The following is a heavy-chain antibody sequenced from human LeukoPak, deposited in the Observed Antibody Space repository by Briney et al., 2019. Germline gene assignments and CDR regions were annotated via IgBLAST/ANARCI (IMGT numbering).Heavy chain of an antibody. Sequence: GGSLRLSCAASGFTFSSYSMNWVRQAPGKGLEWVSSISSSGYIYYADSVKGRFTISRDNAKHSLYLQMDNLRTEDTAMYYCARDPDYYDSRVVDFWGQGTRVTVSS. D-gene: IGHD3-22*01. CDR3: ARDPDYYDSRVVDF. V-gene: IGHV3-21*01. CDR2: ISSSGYI. J-gene: IGHJ4*02. CDR1: GFTFSSYS.